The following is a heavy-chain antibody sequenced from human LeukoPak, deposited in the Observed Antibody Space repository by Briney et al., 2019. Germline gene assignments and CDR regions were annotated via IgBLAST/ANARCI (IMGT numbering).Heavy chain of an antibody. CDR2: IHSGGST. CDR3: ASGLRGYGI. J-gene: IGHJ3*02. Sequence: GGSLRLSCAASGFTVSNNYMSWVRRAPGKGLEWVSAIHSGGSTFFADSVKGRFNISRDNSKNTLYLQMNSLRTEDTAVYYCASGLRGYGIWGQGTRVTVSS. V-gene: IGHV3-53*01. CDR1: GFTVSNNY. D-gene: IGHD2-15*01.